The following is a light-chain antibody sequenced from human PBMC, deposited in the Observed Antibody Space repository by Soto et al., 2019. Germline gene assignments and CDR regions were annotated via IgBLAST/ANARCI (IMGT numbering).Light chain of an antibody. V-gene: IGKV1-39*01. Sequence: DIQMTQSPSSLSASVGDRVAITCRTSQSISTHLNWYQQKPGRPPKLLIYDASTLQGGVPSRFSGGGSGTDFTLTITSLPPEDFATYYCQQSHNTPNTFGGGTRVEI. CDR2: DAS. CDR1: QSISTH. J-gene: IGKJ4*01. CDR3: QQSHNTPNT.